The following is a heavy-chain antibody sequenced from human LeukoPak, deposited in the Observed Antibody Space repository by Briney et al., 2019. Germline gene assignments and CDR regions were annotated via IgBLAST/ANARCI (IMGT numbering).Heavy chain of an antibody. D-gene: IGHD3-22*01. CDR1: GFTFSSYA. CDR2: ISYDGSNK. V-gene: IGHV3-30*04. Sequence: GGPLRLSCAASGFTFSSYAMHWVRQAPGKGLEWVAVISYDGSNKYYADSVKGRFTISRDNSKNTLYLQMNSLRAEDTAVYYCARAIDSSGYSWFDPWGQGTLVTVSS. CDR3: ARAIDSSGYSWFDP. J-gene: IGHJ5*02.